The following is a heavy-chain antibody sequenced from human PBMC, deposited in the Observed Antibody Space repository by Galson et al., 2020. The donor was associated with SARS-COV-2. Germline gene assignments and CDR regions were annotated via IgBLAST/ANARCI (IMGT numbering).Heavy chain of an antibody. D-gene: IGHD3-10*01. Sequence: GESLKISCAGSGFVFASFAMTWVRLAPGKGLEWVSTVSGSGSYSYYSDSVQGRFISTRDNSLSTLYLQMNSLKAEDTAIYFCAKSRGHLGNFDFWGPGSLVTVSS. J-gene: IGHJ4*02. CDR2: VSGSGSYS. CDR3: AKSRGHLGNFDF. CDR1: GFVFASFA. V-gene: IGHV3-23*01.